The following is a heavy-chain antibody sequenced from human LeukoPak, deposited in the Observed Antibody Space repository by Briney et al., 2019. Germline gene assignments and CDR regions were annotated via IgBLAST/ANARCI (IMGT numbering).Heavy chain of an antibody. D-gene: IGHD2-15*01. Sequence: PGGSLRLSCAASGFNFSNYGMSWARQAPGKGLEWVSVISVVGDTTYYADSVKGRFTISRDNSKNTVFLQMNSLRAEDTAVYYCAKVDCSGGSCYGFSYFYYGMDVWGQGTTVTVSS. CDR2: ISVVGDTT. V-gene: IGHV3-23*01. CDR3: AKVDCSGGSCYGFSYFYYGMDV. J-gene: IGHJ6*02. CDR1: GFNFSNYG.